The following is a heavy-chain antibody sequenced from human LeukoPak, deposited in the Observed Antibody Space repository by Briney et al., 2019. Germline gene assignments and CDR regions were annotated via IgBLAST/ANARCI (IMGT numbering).Heavy chain of an antibody. CDR3: ARAERIQLWSINPNFDY. CDR2: INPNSGGT. D-gene: IGHD5-18*01. V-gene: IGHV1-2*02. CDR1: GYTFTGYY. Sequence: ASVKVSCKASGYTFTGYYMHWVRQAPGQGLEWMGWINPNSGGTNYAQKFQGRVTMTRDTSISTAYMELSRLRSDDTAVYYCARAERIQLWSINPNFDYWGQGTLVTVSS. J-gene: IGHJ4*02.